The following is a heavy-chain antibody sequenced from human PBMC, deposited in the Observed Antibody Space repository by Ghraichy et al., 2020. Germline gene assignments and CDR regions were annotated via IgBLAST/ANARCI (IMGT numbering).Heavy chain of an antibody. CDR1: GGSFSGYY. V-gene: IGHV4-34*01. J-gene: IGHJ3*02. Sequence: SETLSLTCAVSGGSFSGYYWSWIRQPPGKGLEWIWEINHSGSTNYNPSLKSRVTISVDTSKNQFSLKLSSVTAADTAVYYCARTGYSSSWYRGRHAFDIWGPGKMVTVSS. D-gene: IGHD6-13*01. CDR3: ARTGYSSSWYRGRHAFDI. CDR2: INHSGST.